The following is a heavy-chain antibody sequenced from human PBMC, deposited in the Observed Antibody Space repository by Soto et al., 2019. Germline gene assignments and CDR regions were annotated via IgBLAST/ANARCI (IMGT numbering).Heavy chain of an antibody. Sequence: QVQLQESGPGLVKPSETLSLTCTVSAGSIGSYYWSWIRQPPGKGLEWIGYIYYSGSIKYNPSLKSLGTSAVDTFRHQFPLNVRAVTAADTAVYYCARDFGYYAMDVWGQGTTGTVSS. CDR2: IYYSGSI. CDR3: ARDFGYYAMDV. V-gene: IGHV4-59*01. CDR1: AGSIGSYY. J-gene: IGHJ6*02. D-gene: IGHD3-10*01.